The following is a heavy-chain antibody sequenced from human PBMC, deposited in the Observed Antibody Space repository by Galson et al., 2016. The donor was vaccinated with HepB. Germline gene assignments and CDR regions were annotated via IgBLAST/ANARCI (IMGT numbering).Heavy chain of an antibody. V-gene: IGHV3-33*01. J-gene: IGHJ4*02. CDR3: AREMHVAAAAAFDF. CDR1: EFTFSIYG. Sequence: SLRLSCAASEFTFSIYGMHWVRQAPGKGLEWVALIWHDGSNKYYADSVKGRFTISRDNPKNTLYLQMNSLKVEDTAVYYCAREMHVAAAAAFDFWGRGTLVTVSS. D-gene: IGHD6-13*01. CDR2: IWHDGSNK.